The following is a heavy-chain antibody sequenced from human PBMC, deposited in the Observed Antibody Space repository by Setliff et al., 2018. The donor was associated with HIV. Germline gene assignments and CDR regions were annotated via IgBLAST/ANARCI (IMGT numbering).Heavy chain of an antibody. J-gene: IGHJ4*02. Sequence: SETLSLTCTVSGGSISSYYWSWIRQPPGKGLEWIGYIYYSGSTNYNPSLKSRVTISVDTSKNQFSLKLSSVTAADTAVYFCARTVTWGYCSGGGCYGFDYWGQGTLVTVSS. CDR1: GGSISSYY. D-gene: IGHD2-15*01. V-gene: IGHV4-59*08. CDR3: ARTVTWGYCSGGGCYGFDY. CDR2: IYYSGST.